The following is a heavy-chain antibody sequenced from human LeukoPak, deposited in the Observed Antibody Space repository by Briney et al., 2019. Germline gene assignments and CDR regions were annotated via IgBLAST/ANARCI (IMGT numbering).Heavy chain of an antibody. J-gene: IGHJ6*02. CDR3: ASSQWLASYYYYGMDV. D-gene: IGHD5-12*01. CDR1: GGSISSYY. Sequence: SETLSLTCTVSGGSISSYYWSWVRQPAGKGLEWIGRIYTSGSTNYNPSLKSRVTMSVDTSKNQFSLKLSSVTAADTAVYYCASSQWLASYYYYGMDVWGQGTTVTVSS. V-gene: IGHV4-4*07. CDR2: IYTSGST.